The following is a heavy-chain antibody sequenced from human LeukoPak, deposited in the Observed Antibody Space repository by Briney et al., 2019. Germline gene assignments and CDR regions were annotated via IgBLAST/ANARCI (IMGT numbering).Heavy chain of an antibody. Sequence: SETLSLTCAVYSGSFNSYFWSWIRQVPGKGLEWIAELSESGGTNYNPSLKSRVTISVDTSKNQFSLRLSSVTAADTAVYYCALGYCGGGSCYAREYFQHWGQGTLVTVSS. CDR2: LSESGGT. CDR3: ALGYCGGGSCYAREYFQH. D-gene: IGHD2-15*01. V-gene: IGHV4-34*09. J-gene: IGHJ1*01. CDR1: SGSFNSYF.